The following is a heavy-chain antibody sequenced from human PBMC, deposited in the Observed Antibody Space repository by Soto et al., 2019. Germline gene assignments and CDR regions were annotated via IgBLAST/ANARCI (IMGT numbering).Heavy chain of an antibody. CDR2: INPNSGGT. D-gene: IGHD6-13*01. CDR1: GYTFTGYY. J-gene: IGHJ4*02. CDR3: ARDKTRPYSSFDY. Sequence: ASVKVSCKASGYTFTGYYMHWVRQAPGQGLEWMGWINPNSGGTNYAQKFQGRVTMTRDTSISTAYMELSRLRSDDTAVYYCARDKTRPYSSFDYWGQGTLVTVSS. V-gene: IGHV1-2*02.